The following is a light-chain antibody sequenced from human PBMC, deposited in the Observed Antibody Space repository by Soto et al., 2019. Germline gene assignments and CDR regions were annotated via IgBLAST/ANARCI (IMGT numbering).Light chain of an antibody. CDR2: KAS. CDR1: QSISNW. Sequence: DIQLTQSPSTLSAPVGDRVTITCRASQSISNWLAWYQQKPGKAPKLLIYKASSLESGVPSRFSGSGSGTEFTLTISSLQPDDFATYYCQLYNSFSYTFGPGTKLEIK. CDR3: QLYNSFSYT. V-gene: IGKV1-5*03. J-gene: IGKJ2*01.